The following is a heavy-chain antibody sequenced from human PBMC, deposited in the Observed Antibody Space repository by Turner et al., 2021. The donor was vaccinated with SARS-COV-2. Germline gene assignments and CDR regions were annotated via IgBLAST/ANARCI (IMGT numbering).Heavy chain of an antibody. CDR2: IYYSGST. Sequence: QLQLQESGPGLVKPSETLSLTCTVSGGSISSSTYYWGWIRQPPGKGVEWIGNIYYSGSTYYNPSLKSRVTISVDTSKNQFSLKLSSVTAADTAVYYCARLMDTAMGYYGMDVWGQGTTVTVS. CDR1: GGSISSSTYY. J-gene: IGHJ6*02. V-gene: IGHV4-39*01. D-gene: IGHD5-18*01. CDR3: ARLMDTAMGYYGMDV.